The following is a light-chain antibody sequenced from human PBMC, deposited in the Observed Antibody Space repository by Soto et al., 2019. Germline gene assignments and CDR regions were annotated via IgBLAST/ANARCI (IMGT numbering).Light chain of an antibody. V-gene: IGLV2-14*01. Sequence: QSVLTQPASVSGSPGQSITVSCTGSSSDFGDDKYVSWYQQQPGKGPNLLIYGVNSRPSGISNRFSGSKSGNTASLTISGPQVEDEAEYFCGSLTTSRIWVFGGGTKVTVL. CDR3: GSLTTSRIWV. CDR2: GVN. J-gene: IGLJ3*02. CDR1: SSDFGDDKY.